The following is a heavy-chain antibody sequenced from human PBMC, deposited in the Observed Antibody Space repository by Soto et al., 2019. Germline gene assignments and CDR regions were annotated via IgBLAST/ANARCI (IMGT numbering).Heavy chain of an antibody. J-gene: IGHJ6*02. CDR2: IKQDGSEK. V-gene: IGHV3-7*04. CDR1: GFTFSSYW. CDR3: ARDPNIVVVPAAIYYYYGMDV. D-gene: IGHD2-2*01. Sequence: EVQLVESGGGLVQPGGSLRLSCAASGFTFSSYWMSWVRQAPGKGLEWVANIKQDGSEKYYVDSVKGRFTISRDNAKNXLXLXXNSLRAEDTAVYYCARDPNIVVVPAAIYYYYGMDVWGQGTTVTVSS.